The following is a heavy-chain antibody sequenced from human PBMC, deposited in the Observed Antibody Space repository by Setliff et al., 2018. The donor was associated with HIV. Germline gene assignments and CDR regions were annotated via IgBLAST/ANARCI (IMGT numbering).Heavy chain of an antibody. Sequence: PSETLSLTCAVSGGSIRTGDWWSWVRQSPGKGLEWIGEISHGGSANYNPSLRSRVTISVDTSSNQFSLKLSSVTAADTAVYYCARDYYDDSYYRPGIYYYYYMDVWGKGTTGTVSS. CDR1: GGSIRTGDW. V-gene: IGHV4-4*02. J-gene: IGHJ6*03. CDR2: ISHGGSA. D-gene: IGHD3-10*01. CDR3: ARDYYDDSYYRPGIYYYYYMDV.